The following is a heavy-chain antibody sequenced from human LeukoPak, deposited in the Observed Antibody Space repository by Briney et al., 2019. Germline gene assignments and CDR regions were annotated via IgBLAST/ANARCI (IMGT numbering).Heavy chain of an antibody. Sequence: SGFTFSSYAMHWVRQAPGKGLEWVAVISYDGSNKYYADSVKGRFTISRDNSKNTLYLQMNSLRAEDTAVYYCARGDCSSTSCQDFDYWGQGTLVTVSS. CDR3: ARGDCSSTSCQDFDY. J-gene: IGHJ4*02. CDR1: GFTFSSYA. D-gene: IGHD2-2*01. V-gene: IGHV3-30*04. CDR2: ISYDGSNK.